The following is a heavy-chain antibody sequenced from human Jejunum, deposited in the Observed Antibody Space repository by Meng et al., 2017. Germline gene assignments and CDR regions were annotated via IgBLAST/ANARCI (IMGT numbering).Heavy chain of an antibody. CDR3: ARGGSYKGAYDY. CDR2: IYYSGST. Sequence: GQGLLNPSGPLSRSFTVFGAYTNNYCWSWIRQPPEKGLEWIGYIYYSGSTNYTPSLKSRVTISVDTSKNQFSLKLSSVTGADTAVYYFARGGSYKGAYDYWGQGTLVTVSS. D-gene: IGHD1-26*01. J-gene: IGHJ4*02. V-gene: IGHV4-59*01. CDR1: GAYTNNYC.